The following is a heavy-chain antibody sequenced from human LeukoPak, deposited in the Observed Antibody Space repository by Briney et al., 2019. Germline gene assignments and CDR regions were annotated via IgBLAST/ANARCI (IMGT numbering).Heavy chain of an antibody. V-gene: IGHV3-23*01. J-gene: IGHJ4*02. CDR1: GFTISSYG. D-gene: IGHD2-8*01. CDR3: AKDSPVCTY. Sequence: TGGSLRLSXTASGFTISSYGMSWVRQAPGKGLEWVSAISGGAESTYYADSVKGRFTISRDSSKNTLYLQMDSLRAEDTAIYYCAKDSPVCTYWGQGTLVTVSS. CDR2: ISGGAEST.